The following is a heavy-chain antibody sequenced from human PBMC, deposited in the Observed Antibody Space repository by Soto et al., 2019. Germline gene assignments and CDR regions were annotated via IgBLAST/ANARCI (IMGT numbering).Heavy chain of an antibody. J-gene: IGHJ3*02. V-gene: IGHV3-53*02. CDR1: GLIVSTNY. D-gene: IGHD3-10*01. Sequence: EVQLVETGGGLIQPGGSLRLSCAASGLIVSTNYMNWVRQAPGKGLEWVSVLYSGGSTHYAGSVKGRFIISRGNSKNTLYLQMNSLRAEDTAVYHCARDRPGDEGDAFDIWGHGTLVTVSS. CDR3: ARDRPGDEGDAFDI. CDR2: LYSGGST.